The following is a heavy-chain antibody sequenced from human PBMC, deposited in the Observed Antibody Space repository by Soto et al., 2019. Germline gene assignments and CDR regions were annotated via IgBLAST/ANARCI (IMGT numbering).Heavy chain of an antibody. Sequence: QLQLQESGPGLVKPSQTLSLTCTVSGGSISSGGYYWSWIRQHPGKGLEWIGYIYYSGSTYYNPSLTSRVTSSVDKSKNQFDLKLSSVTAADTAVYYCGRDRRGWFDPWGQGTLVTVSS. D-gene: IGHD3-10*01. V-gene: IGHV4-31*03. CDR3: GRDRRGWFDP. CDR1: GGSISSGGYY. CDR2: IYYSGST. J-gene: IGHJ5*02.